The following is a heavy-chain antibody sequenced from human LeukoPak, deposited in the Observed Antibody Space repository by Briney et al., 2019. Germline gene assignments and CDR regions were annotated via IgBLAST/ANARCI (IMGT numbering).Heavy chain of an antibody. V-gene: IGHV1-69*01. Sequence: ASVKVSCKASGGTFSSYAISWVRQAPRQGLEWMGGIIPIFGTANYAQKFQGRVTITADESTSTAYMELSSLRSEDTAVYYCASPGYLTGDRYYYMDVWGKGTTVTVSS. CDR1: GGTFSSYA. J-gene: IGHJ6*03. D-gene: IGHD7-27*01. CDR2: IIPIFGTA. CDR3: ASPGYLTGDRYYYMDV.